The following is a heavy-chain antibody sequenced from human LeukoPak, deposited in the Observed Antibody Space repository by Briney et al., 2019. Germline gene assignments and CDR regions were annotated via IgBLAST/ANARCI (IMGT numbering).Heavy chain of an antibody. Sequence: PGGSLRPSCAASGFTFSSYAMHWVRQAPGKGLEYVSAISSNGGSTYYANSVKGRFTISRDNSKNTLYLQMGSLRAEDMAVYYCARERSRYYGSGSYLPYWGQGTLVTVSS. CDR1: GFTFSSYA. V-gene: IGHV3-64*01. CDR3: ARERSRYYGSGSYLPY. J-gene: IGHJ4*02. D-gene: IGHD3-10*01. CDR2: ISSNGGST.